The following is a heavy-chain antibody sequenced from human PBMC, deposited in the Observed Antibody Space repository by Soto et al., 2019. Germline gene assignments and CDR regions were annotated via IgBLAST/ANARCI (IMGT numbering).Heavy chain of an antibody. J-gene: IGHJ3*02. CDR2: IKQDGSEK. V-gene: IGHV3-7*01. CDR3: ARASSGLSPLHAFDI. D-gene: IGHD6-19*01. Sequence: EVQLVESGGGLVQPGGSLRLSCAASGFTFSSYWMSWVRQAPGKGLEWVANIKQDGSEKYYVDSVKGRFTISRDNAKNSLYLQMNSLRAEDTAVYYCARASSGLSPLHAFDIWGQGTMVTVSS. CDR1: GFTFSSYW.